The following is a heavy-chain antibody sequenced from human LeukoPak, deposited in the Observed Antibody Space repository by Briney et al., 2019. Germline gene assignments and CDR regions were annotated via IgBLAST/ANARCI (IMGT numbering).Heavy chain of an antibody. CDR3: ARDSPYCSGGSCYPDY. V-gene: IGHV1-18*01. CDR2: ITPYNGNT. Sequence: GASVKVSCEASGYTFSSYGISWVRQASGQGLEWMGWITPYNGNTNHAQNFHGRVTMTTDTSTSTAYMELRSLRSDDTAVYYCARDSPYCSGGSCYPDYWGQGTLVTVSS. CDR1: GYTFSSYG. D-gene: IGHD2-15*01. J-gene: IGHJ4*02.